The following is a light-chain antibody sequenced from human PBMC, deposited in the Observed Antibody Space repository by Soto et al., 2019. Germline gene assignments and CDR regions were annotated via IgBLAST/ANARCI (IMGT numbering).Light chain of an antibody. V-gene: IGKV4-1*01. CDR3: QQYGVYYPRT. CDR2: WAS. J-gene: IGKJ4*01. CDR1: QSVLLSSSNKNY. Sequence: DIVMTQSPDSLAVSLGERATINCKSSQSVLLSSSNKNYLAWYQQKPGQPPKLLIYWASTRESGVPDRFSGSGSGTDFTLTISSLQADDFATYYCQQYGVYYPRTFGGGTKVEI.